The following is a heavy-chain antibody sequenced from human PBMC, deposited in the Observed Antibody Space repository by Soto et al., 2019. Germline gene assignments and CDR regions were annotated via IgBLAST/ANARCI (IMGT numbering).Heavy chain of an antibody. CDR1: GGTFSNYA. Sequence: QVQLVQSGAEVKKPGSSVKVSCKASGGTFSNYAITWVRQAPGQGLEWMGPILPIFASPRYAQKFQGRVTITADDSTSTTYMDLSSLRSEDTAVYYCARDAGIPVVGRGTSFEYWGQGTLVIVSS. CDR2: ILPIFASP. J-gene: IGHJ4*02. V-gene: IGHV1-69*01. CDR3: ARDAGIPVVGRGTSFEY. D-gene: IGHD6-19*01.